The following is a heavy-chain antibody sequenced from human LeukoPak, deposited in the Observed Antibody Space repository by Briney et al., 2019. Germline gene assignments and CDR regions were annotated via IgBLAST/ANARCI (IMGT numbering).Heavy chain of an antibody. D-gene: IGHD3-16*01. V-gene: IGHV1-2*02. CDR2: INPNSGGT. Sequence: ASVKVSCKASGYTFTGYYMHWVRQAPGQGLEWVGWINPNSGGTNYAQKFQGRVTMTRDTSISTAYMELSRLRSDDTAVYYCARAGELWPTWDYWGQGTLVTVSS. J-gene: IGHJ4*02. CDR3: ARAGELWPTWDY. CDR1: GYTFTGYY.